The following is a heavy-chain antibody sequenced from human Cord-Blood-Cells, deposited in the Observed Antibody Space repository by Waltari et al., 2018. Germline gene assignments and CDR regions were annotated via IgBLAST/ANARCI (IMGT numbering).Heavy chain of an antibody. CDR3: AKSGEDAFDI. CDR2: ISYDGSNK. CDR1: GFTFSSYC. V-gene: IGHV3-30*18. J-gene: IGHJ3*02. D-gene: IGHD3-10*01. Sequence: QVQLVESGGGVVQPGRSLRLSCAAPGFTFSSYCMHWVRQAPGKGLEWVAVISYDGSNKYYADSVKGRFTISRDNSKNTLYLQMNSLRAEDTAVYYCAKSGEDAFDIWGQGTMVTVSS.